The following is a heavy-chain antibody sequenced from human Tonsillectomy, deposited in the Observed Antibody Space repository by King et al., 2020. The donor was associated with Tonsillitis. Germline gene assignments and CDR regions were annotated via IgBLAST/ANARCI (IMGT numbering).Heavy chain of an antibody. CDR1: GGSIRNYS. J-gene: IGHJ2*01. CDR3: ARNPPRQLEDWYFDI. Sequence: VQLQESGPRLVKPSETLSLTCTVSGGSIRNYSWSWIRQPAGKGLEWIGRIYSSGSTNYNPSLNSRVTMSEDTSKNRTSLKLSSVTAADTAVYYCARNPPRQLEDWYFDIWGRGTLVTVSS. CDR2: IYSSGST. D-gene: IGHD6-6*01. V-gene: IGHV4-4*07.